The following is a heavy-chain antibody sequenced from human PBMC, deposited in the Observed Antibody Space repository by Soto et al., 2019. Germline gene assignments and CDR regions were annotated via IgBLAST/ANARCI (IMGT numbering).Heavy chain of an antibody. CDR2: IYYSGST. CDR3: ARSPEATVTAFDY. J-gene: IGHJ4*02. D-gene: IGHD4-17*01. Sequence: PSETLSLTCTVSGGSISSSSYYWGWIRQHPGKGLEWIGYIYYSGSTYYNPSLKSRVTISVDTSKNQFSLKLSSVTAADTAVYYCARSPEATVTAFDYWGQGTLVTVSS. V-gene: IGHV4-31*03. CDR1: GGSISSSSYY.